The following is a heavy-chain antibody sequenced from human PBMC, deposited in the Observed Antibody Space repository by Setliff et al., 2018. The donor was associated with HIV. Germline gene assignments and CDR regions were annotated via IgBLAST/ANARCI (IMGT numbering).Heavy chain of an antibody. D-gene: IGHD2-2*01. V-gene: IGHV4-30-4*01. Sequence: PSETLSLTCTASYASISTADYYWGWIRQPPGKGLEWIGFVSYTGTTHYSPSRKGRITISVDTSKNQFSLKLSSVTAADTAVYYCARLSTNSLDFDSWGQGTRVTVSS. CDR2: VSYTGTT. CDR1: YASISTADYY. J-gene: IGHJ4*02. CDR3: ARLSTNSLDFDS.